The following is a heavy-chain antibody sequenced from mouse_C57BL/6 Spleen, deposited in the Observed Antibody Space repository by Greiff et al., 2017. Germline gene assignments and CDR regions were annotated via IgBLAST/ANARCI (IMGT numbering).Heavy chain of an antibody. CDR1: GFTFSSYG. D-gene: IGHD2-1*01. J-gene: IGHJ4*01. CDR2: ISSGGSYT. V-gene: IGHV5-6*01. CDR3: ARRGLHQDAMDY. Sequence: EVQLQESGGDLVKPGGSLKLSCAASGFTFSSYGMSWVRQTPDKRLEWVATISSGGSYTYYPDRVKGRFTISRDNAKNTLYLQMSSLKSEDTAMYYCARRGLHQDAMDYWGQGTSVTVSS.